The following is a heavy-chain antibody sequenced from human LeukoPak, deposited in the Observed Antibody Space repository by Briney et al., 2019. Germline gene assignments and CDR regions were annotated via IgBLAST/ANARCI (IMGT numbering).Heavy chain of an antibody. J-gene: IGHJ4*02. Sequence: ASVKVSCKVSGYTLTELSMHCGRQAPGKGLERMGGFYPEDGETIYAQKFQGRVTMTEDTSTDTAYMELSSLRSEDTAVYYCATDRAGDWVSLWGQGTLVTVSS. V-gene: IGHV1-24*01. D-gene: IGHD2-21*02. CDR1: GYTLTELS. CDR2: FYPEDGET. CDR3: ATDRAGDWVSL.